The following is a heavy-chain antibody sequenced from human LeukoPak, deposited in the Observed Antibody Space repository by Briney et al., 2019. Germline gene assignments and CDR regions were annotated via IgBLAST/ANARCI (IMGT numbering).Heavy chain of an antibody. J-gene: IGHJ4*02. Sequence: GGSLRLSCAASGFTFSSYDMHWARQAPGKGLEWVTFIRSDGSDKYYADSVKGRFTISRDNSRNTLYLQMNSLRPEDTAVYYCGGLAVFDYWGQGTLVTVSS. CDR2: IRSDGSDK. CDR1: GFTFSSYD. V-gene: IGHV3-30*02. CDR3: GGLAVFDY. D-gene: IGHD2-15*01.